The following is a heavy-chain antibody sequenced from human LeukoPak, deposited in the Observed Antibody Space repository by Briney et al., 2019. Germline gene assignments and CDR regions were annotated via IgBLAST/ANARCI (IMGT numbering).Heavy chain of an antibody. CDR1: GFIFSSFT. CDR3: TRGSYSDYGY. CDR2: ISSDSKSI. V-gene: IGHV3-21*01. J-gene: IGHJ4*02. Sequence: GGSLRLSCAASGFIFSSFTMNWVRQAPGKGLEWVSSISSDSKSIYYADSVKGRFIISRDNAKNSLFLQMDSLRAEDTALYYRTRGSYSDYGYWGQGTLVTVSS. D-gene: IGHD4-11*01.